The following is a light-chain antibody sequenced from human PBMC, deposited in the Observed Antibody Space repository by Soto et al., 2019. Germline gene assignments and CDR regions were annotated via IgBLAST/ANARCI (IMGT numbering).Light chain of an antibody. J-gene: IGKJ1*01. CDR1: QGISSW. Sequence: DIQSTQAPSSVSASFGERVTISCRASQGISSWLAWYQQKPGKAPKLLIYAASSLQSGVPSRFSGSGSGTDFTLTSSSLPPEVFATYYCQQANSFPPTFGQGTKLEI. CDR2: AAS. V-gene: IGKV1-12*01. CDR3: QQANSFPPT.